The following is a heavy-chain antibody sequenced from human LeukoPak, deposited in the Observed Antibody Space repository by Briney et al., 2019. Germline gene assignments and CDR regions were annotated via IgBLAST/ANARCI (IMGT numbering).Heavy chain of an antibody. Sequence: GGSLRLSCAASGFTFSSYWMSWVRQAPGKGLEWVAIIKQDGSEKYYVDSVKGRFTISRDNAKNSLYLQMNSLRAEDTAVYYCARAGPRSTPQLYDIWDQGTMVTVSS. D-gene: IGHD5-18*01. V-gene: IGHV3-7*01. CDR2: IKQDGSEK. CDR1: GFTFSSYW. J-gene: IGHJ3*02. CDR3: ARAGPRSTPQLYDI.